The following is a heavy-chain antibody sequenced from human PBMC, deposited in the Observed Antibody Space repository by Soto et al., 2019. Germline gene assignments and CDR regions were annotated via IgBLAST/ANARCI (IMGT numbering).Heavy chain of an antibody. Sequence: GGSLRLSCAASGFIFNNYAMSWVRQAPGKGLEWVSGISGTGGTTYYADSVKGRLTISRDNSKKTLYLQLNSLRAENTAVYYCAKEDTTGFSAYYFDYWGQGTQVTVSS. CDR3: AKEDTTGFSAYYFDY. CDR1: GFIFNNYA. D-gene: IGHD3-22*01. V-gene: IGHV3-23*01. J-gene: IGHJ4*02. CDR2: ISGTGGTT.